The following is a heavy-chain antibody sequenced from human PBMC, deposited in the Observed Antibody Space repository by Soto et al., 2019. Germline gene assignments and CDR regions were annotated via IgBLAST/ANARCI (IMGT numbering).Heavy chain of an antibody. CDR3: ASQSTYTFDY. V-gene: IGHV3-74*01. J-gene: IGHJ4*02. CDR2: INGDGSTT. CDR1: GFTFSNYW. Sequence: GGSLRLSCAASGFTFSNYWTHWVRQAPGKGLVWVSRINGDGSTTTYADFVKGRFTISRDDAKNTLYLQMNSLRAEDTAFYYCASQSTYTFDYWGQGTLVTVSS. D-gene: IGHD3-16*01.